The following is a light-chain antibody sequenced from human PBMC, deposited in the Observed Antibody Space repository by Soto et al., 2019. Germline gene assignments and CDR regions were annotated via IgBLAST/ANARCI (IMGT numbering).Light chain of an antibody. CDR2: KVS. V-gene: IGKV2-30*01. Sequence: DVVMTQSPLSLPVTLGQAASISCRSSQGLVYGDGHTYKHWFQQRQGQSPRRLIYKVSNRDSGVPESFSGSAAGTNFTLKISRVQAEDVGIYYCMQGTRCPPTFGGGTKVEIK. CDR3: MQGTRCPPT. J-gene: IGKJ4*01. CDR1: QGLVYGDGHTY.